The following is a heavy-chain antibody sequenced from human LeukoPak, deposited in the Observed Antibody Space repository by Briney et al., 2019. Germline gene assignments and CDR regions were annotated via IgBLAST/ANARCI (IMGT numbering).Heavy chain of an antibody. CDR3: ARALLWFGEPSHIDY. J-gene: IGHJ4*02. CDR1: GYTFTRWN. V-gene: IGHV1-18*01. CDR2: ISTYNGDT. D-gene: IGHD3-10*01. Sequence: ASVKVSCKASGYTFTRWNFSWVRQAPGQGLEWMGWISTYNGDTKYAQKFQGRVTMTTDTSTSTTYMELRSLTSDDTAVYYCARALLWFGEPSHIDYWGQGTLVTASS.